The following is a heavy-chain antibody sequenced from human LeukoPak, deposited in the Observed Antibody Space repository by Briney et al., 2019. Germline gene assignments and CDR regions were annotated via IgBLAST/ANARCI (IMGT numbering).Heavy chain of an antibody. J-gene: IGHJ6*03. Sequence: SETLSLTCTVSGGSISSGSYYWSWLRQPAGKXXXWIGRIXTSGSTNYNPSLKSRVTISVDTSKNQFSLKQSSVTAADTAVYYCARGRRYCSSTSCYPQDMDVWGKGTTVTVSS. CDR1: GGSISSGSYY. CDR2: IXTSGST. V-gene: IGHV4-61*02. D-gene: IGHD2-2*01. CDR3: ARGRRYCSSTSCYPQDMDV.